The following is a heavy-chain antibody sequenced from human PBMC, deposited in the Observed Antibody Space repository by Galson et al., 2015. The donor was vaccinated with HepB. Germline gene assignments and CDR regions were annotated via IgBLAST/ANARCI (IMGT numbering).Heavy chain of an antibody. CDR3: ATIRVGYCITTSCKADDFDI. Sequence: SVKVSCKASGYTFSTYYIHWVRQAPGQGLEWMGIINPSGGRTTYAQKFQDRVTMTRDTSTSTVYMELSSLRSEDTAVYYCATIRVGYCITTSCKADDFDIWGQGTMVTVSS. V-gene: IGHV1-46*01. J-gene: IGHJ3*02. CDR2: INPSGGRT. CDR1: GYTFSTYY. D-gene: IGHD2-2*01.